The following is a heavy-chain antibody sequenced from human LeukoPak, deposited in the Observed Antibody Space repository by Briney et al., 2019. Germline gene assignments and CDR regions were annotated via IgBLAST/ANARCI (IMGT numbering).Heavy chain of an antibody. CDR1: GGTFSSYT. CDR2: IIPILGIA. J-gene: IGHJ6*03. D-gene: IGHD2-2*01. CDR3: ARSDVVVPAAYYYYYYMDV. V-gene: IGHV1-69*02. Sequence: SVKVSCKASGGTFSSYTISWVRQAPGQGLEWMGRIIPILGIANYAQKFQGRVTITADKSTSTAYMELSSLRSEDTAVYYCARSDVVVPAAYYYYYYMDVWGKGTTVTVSS.